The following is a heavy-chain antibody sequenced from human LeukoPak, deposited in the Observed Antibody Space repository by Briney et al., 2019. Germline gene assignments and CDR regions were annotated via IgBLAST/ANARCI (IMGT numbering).Heavy chain of an antibody. Sequence: PGGALRLSCAASGFTFSEYYMSWIRQAPGEGLVWVSHINRDGSSTSYGDSVKGRLTISRDNAKNTLYLKIDSLRAEDTAVYYCAIVGYYYCIRGAFDIWGQGTMVTVSS. CDR2: INRDGSST. CDR3: AIVGYYYCIRGAFDI. V-gene: IGHV3-74*01. J-gene: IGHJ3*02. CDR1: GFTFSEYY. D-gene: IGHD3-10*02.